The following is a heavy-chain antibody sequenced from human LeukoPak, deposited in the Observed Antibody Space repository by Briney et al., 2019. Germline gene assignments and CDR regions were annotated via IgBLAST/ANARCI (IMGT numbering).Heavy chain of an antibody. J-gene: IGHJ3*02. CDR1: GYSFTSYW. CDR2: IYPGDSDT. CDR3: ARLLAVAGTPDAFDI. D-gene: IGHD6-19*01. Sequence: GESLKISCKGSGYSFTSYWIGWVRQMPGKGLEWMEIIYPGDSDTRYSPSFQGQVTISADKSISTAYLQWSSLKASDTAMYYCARLLAVAGTPDAFDIWGQGTMVTVSS. V-gene: IGHV5-51*01.